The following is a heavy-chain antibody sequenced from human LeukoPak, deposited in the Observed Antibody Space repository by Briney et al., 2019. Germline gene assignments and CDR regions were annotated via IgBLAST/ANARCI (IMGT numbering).Heavy chain of an antibody. V-gene: IGHV3-20*04. J-gene: IGHJ4*02. CDR3: ARVRDYGGNAVFFDC. CDR1: GFTFDDYG. CDR2: ISWNGGST. D-gene: IGHD4-23*01. Sequence: PGGSLRLSCAASGFTFDDYGMSWVRQVPGKGLEWVSGISWNGGSTGYADSMKGRFTISRDNAMNSLYLQMNSLRGEDTAFYYCARVRDYGGNAVFFDCWGQGTLVTVSS.